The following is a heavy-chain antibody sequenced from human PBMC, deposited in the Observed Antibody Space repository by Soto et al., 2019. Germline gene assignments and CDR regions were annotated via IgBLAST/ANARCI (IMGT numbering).Heavy chain of an antibody. CDR3: ARAGYDIFYYYYGMDV. CDR1: GYTFTSYD. J-gene: IGHJ6*02. D-gene: IGHD5-12*01. V-gene: IGHV1-8*01. Sequence: QVQLVQSGAEVKKPGASVKVSCKASGYTFTSYDINWVRQATGQGLEWMGWMNPNSGNTGYAQKFQGRVTMTRNTSRSTAYMELSSLRSEDTAVYYCARAGYDIFYYYYGMDVWGQGTTVTVSS. CDR2: MNPNSGNT.